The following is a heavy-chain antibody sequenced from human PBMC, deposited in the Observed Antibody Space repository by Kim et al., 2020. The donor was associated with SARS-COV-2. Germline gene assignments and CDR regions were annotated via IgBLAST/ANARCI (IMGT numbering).Heavy chain of an antibody. CDR3: ARLRNYGDYFYFDY. V-gene: IGHV5-51*01. D-gene: IGHD4-17*01. J-gene: IGHJ4*02. Sequence: PSFQGQVTISADKSISTAYLQWSSLKASDTAMYYCARLRNYGDYFYFDYWGQGTLVTVSS.